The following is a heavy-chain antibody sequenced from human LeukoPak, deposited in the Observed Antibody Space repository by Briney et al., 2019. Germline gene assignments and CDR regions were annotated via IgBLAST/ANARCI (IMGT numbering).Heavy chain of an antibody. CDR3: ARDRAVVVPAAMPFHPFDY. CDR1: GFTFSSYA. J-gene: IGHJ4*02. D-gene: IGHD2-2*01. CDR2: ISGSGGST. V-gene: IGHV3-23*01. Sequence: GGSLRLSCAASGFTFSSYAMSWVRQAPGKGLEWVSAISGSGGSTYYADSVKGRFTISRDNSKNTLYLQMNSLRAEDTAVYYCARDRAVVVPAAMPFHPFDYWGQGTLVTVSS.